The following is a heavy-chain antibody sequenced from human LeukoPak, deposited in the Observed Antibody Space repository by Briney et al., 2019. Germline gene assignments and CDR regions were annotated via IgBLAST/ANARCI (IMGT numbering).Heavy chain of an antibody. CDR2: ISYDGSDK. J-gene: IGHJ4*02. CDR3: AKDGSMVVPVYFDY. D-gene: IGHD3-22*01. CDR1: GFTFSSYG. V-gene: IGHV3-30*18. Sequence: PGGSLRLSCATSGFTFSSYGMHWVRQAPGKGLEWVAVISYDGSDKYHADSVKGRFTISRDNSKNTLYLQMNSLRAEDTAVYYCAKDGSMVVPVYFDYWGQGTLVTVSS.